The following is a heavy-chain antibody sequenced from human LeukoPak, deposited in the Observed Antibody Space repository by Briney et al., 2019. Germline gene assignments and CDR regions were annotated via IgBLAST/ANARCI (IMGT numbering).Heavy chain of an antibody. CDR2: VYYSGST. CDR1: DYSISSGDY. CDR3: ARNDSSGYFDY. D-gene: IGHD3-22*01. J-gene: IGHJ4*02. Sequence: PSETLSLTCAVSDYSISSGDYWGWIRPPPGKGLEWIGSVYYSGSTHYSPSLKNRVTISVDTSKNQFSLKLRSVTAADTALYYCARNDSSGYFDYWGQGTLVTVSS. V-gene: IGHV4-38-2*01.